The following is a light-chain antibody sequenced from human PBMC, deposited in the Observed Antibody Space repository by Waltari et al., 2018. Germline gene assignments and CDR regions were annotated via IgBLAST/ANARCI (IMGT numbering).Light chain of an antibody. CDR2: DAS. V-gene: IGKV3-15*01. J-gene: IGKJ5*01. CDR3: QQYNRWPPIT. CDR1: QSVSSN. Sequence: VVLTQSPATLSVSPGESAIISCRASQSVSSNLAWYQQKPGQAPRLLIYDASNKASSIPARFRGSGSGTEFTLTINSLQSEDSATYYCQQYNRWPPITFGQGTRLDIK.